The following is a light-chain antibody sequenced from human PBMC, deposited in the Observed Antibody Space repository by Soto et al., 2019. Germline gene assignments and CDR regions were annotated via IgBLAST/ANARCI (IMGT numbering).Light chain of an antibody. V-gene: IGLV2-14*01. CDR1: SSDVGGYNY. CDR2: EVS. J-gene: IGLJ3*02. CDR3: SSYTSSAGV. Sequence: QYVLTQPASVSGSPGQSITISCTGNSSDVGGYNYVSWYQHHPGKAPKLMIYEVSNRPSGVSNRFSGSKSDNTASLTISGLQAEDEADYYCSSYTSSAGVFGGGTKLTVL.